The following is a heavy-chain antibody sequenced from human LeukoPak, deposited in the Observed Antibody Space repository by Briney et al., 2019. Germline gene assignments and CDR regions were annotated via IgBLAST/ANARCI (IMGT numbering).Heavy chain of an antibody. CDR3: ARRFGELEPAFDT. J-gene: IGHJ3*02. CDR1: GFTFDDYG. Sequence: GGSLRLSCAASGFTFDDYGMTWVRQAPGKGLEWVSGINWNGGRIDYAESVKGRFTISRDNTKNSLSLQMNILRAEHTAFYYCARRFGELEPAFDTWGQGTMVTVSS. D-gene: IGHD3-10*01. CDR2: INWNGGRI. V-gene: IGHV3-20*04.